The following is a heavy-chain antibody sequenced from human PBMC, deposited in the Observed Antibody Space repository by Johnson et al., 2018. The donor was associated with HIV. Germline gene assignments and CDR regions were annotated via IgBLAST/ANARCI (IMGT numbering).Heavy chain of an antibody. CDR2: ISYDGSNK. Sequence: VYLVASGGGTLQPGSSLRLSCAASGFTFISYAMHWVRQAPGKGLEWVAVISYDGSNKYYADSVKGRFTISRDNSKNTLYLQMNSLRAEDTAVYYCARDGTRYYYDSSGSRGTFDIWGQGTMVTVSS. D-gene: IGHD3-22*01. V-gene: IGHV3-30*04. J-gene: IGHJ3*02. CDR1: GFTFISYA. CDR3: ARDGTRYYYDSSGSRGTFDI.